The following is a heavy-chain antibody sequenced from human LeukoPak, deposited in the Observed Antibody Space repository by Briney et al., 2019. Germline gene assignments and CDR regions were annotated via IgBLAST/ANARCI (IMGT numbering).Heavy chain of an antibody. CDR1: GFTFSSYG. V-gene: IGHV3-30*18. CDR3: AKTLDGFWPQFDF. Sequence: GGSLRLSCAASGFTFSSYGMHWVRQAPGKGLEWVALISHGGGKEHYAESVKGRFTISRDNSRNTVYLQMSSLRSDDTAIYYCAKTLDGFWPQFDFWGQGTLRTVSS. D-gene: IGHD5-24*01. CDR2: ISHGGGKE. J-gene: IGHJ4*02.